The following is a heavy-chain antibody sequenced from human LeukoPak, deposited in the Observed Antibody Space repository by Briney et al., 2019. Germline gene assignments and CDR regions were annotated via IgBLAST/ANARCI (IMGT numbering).Heavy chain of an antibody. D-gene: IGHD2-2*01. J-gene: IGHJ4*02. Sequence: PGGSLRLSCAASGFTFSSYGMNWVRQAPGKGLEWLSSISSSSYIYYADSVKGRFTISRDNAKGSLYLQMNSLRAEDTAVYYCARGGYCTRTSCALDYWGQGTLVTVSS. CDR3: ARGGYCTRTSCALDY. CDR2: ISSSSYI. CDR1: GFTFSSYG. V-gene: IGHV3-21*01.